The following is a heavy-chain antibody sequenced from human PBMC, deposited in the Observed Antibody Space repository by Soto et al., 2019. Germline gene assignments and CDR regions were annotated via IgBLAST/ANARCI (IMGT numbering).Heavy chain of an antibody. D-gene: IGHD3-22*01. CDR1: CGSIISGGYY. CDR3: ARDNPLYYYDTSGYYWGYFDY. V-gene: IGHV4-31*03. J-gene: IGHJ4*02. Sequence: KTSETLSLTCTFSCGSIISGGYYWSWIRQRPGKGLEWIGYIYYSGSTHYNPSLKSRVTISVDTSKNQFSLKLSSVTAADTAVYYCARDNPLYYYDTSGYYWGYFDYWGQGTLVTVSS. CDR2: IYYSGST.